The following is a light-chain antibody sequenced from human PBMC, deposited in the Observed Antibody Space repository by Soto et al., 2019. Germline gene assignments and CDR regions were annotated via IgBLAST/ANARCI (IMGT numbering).Light chain of an antibody. V-gene: IGKV3-20*01. CDR3: QQYGGSPWT. J-gene: IGKJ1*01. Sequence: VLTQSPGTLSLSPGERATLSCRASQNIRNNYVAWYQQKPGQAPRLLIYGGSNRAPGIPDRFSGSGSGTDFTLTISRLDPEHFAVYYCQQYGGSPWTFGQGTRVAIK. CDR1: QNIRNNY. CDR2: GGS.